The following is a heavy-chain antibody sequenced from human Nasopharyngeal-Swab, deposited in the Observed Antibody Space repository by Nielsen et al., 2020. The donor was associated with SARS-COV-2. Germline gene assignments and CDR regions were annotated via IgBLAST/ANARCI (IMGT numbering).Heavy chain of an antibody. CDR2: IKQDGSEK. D-gene: IGHD2-2*01. CDR1: GFTFSSYW. V-gene: IGHV3-7*01. CDR3: ARAGDCSSTSCKPGPIDY. Sequence: GESLKISCAASGFTFSSYWMSWVRQAPGKGLEWVANIKQDGSEKYYADSVKGRFTISRDNAKNSLYLQMNSLRAEDTAVYYCARAGDCSSTSCKPGPIDYWGQGTLVTVSS. J-gene: IGHJ4*02.